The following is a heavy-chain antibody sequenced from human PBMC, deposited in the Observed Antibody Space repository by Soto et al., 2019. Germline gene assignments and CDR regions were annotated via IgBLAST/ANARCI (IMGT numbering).Heavy chain of an antibody. CDR1: GFTFSSYA. J-gene: IGHJ4*02. CDR3: ARRGSGSYYDY. CDR2: ISGSGGST. D-gene: IGHD1-26*01. V-gene: IGHV3-23*01. Sequence: GGSLRLSCAASGFTFSSYAMRWVRQAPGKGLEWVSAISGSGGSTYYADSVKGRFTISRDNSKNTLHLQMNSLRAEDTAVYYCARRGSGSYYDYWGQGTLVTVSS.